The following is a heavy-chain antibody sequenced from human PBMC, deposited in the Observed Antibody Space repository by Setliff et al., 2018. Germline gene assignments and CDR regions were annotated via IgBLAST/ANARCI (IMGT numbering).Heavy chain of an antibody. CDR2: ISPYTGNT. D-gene: IGHD2-15*01. CDR1: GYTFTDYG. V-gene: IGHV1-18*01. CDR3: AISTLSICSGGSCPNAFDV. J-gene: IGHJ3*01. Sequence: ASVKVSCKASGYTFTDYGISWVRQAPGQGLEWMGWISPYTGNTFYAPQFQGRVIMTTDTSAKTAYMDLRSLRSDDTAVYYCAISTLSICSGGSCPNAFDVWGQGTMVTVSS.